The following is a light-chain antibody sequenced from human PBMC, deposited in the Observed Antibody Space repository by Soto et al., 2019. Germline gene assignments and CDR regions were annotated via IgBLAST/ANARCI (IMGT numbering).Light chain of an antibody. CDR2: GAS. CDR1: QSVSSSF. V-gene: IGKV3-20*01. CDR3: QFYGSSLIT. J-gene: IGKJ5*01. Sequence: EIVLTQSPVTLSLSPGERATLSCRASQSVSSSFLAWYQQKPGQAPRLPIYGASGRATGIPDRFSGSGSGTDFTLTISRLEPEDFAIYYCQFYGSSLITFGQGTRLEIK.